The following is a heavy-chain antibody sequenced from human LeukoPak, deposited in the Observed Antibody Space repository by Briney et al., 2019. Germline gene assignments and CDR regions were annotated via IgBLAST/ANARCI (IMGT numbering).Heavy chain of an antibody. Sequence: PGGSLRLSCAASGFTFSSYSMNWVRQAPGKGLEWVSSISSSSSSYIYYADSVKGRFTISRDNAKNSLNLQMNSLRAEDTAVYYCARMGPYQLTPFDDWGQGTLVTVSS. CDR2: ISSSSSSYI. D-gene: IGHD2-2*01. CDR3: ARMGPYQLTPFDD. CDR1: GFTFSSYS. V-gene: IGHV3-21*01. J-gene: IGHJ4*02.